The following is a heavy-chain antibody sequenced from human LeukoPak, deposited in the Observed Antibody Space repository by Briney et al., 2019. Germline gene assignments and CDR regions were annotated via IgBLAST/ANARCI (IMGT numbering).Heavy chain of an antibody. CDR3: ARGVVPAAHANDAFDI. J-gene: IGHJ3*02. CDR2: IYSGGST. D-gene: IGHD2-2*01. V-gene: IGHV3-53*01. CDR1: GFTVSSNY. Sequence: GGSLRLSCAASGFTVSSNYMSWVRQAPGKGLEWVSVIYSGGSTYYADSVKGRFTISRDNSKNTLYLQMNSLRAEDTAVYYCARGVVPAAHANDAFDIWGQGTMVTVSS.